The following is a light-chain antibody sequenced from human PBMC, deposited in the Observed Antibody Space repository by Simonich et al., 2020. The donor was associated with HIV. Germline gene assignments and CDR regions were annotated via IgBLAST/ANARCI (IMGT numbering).Light chain of an antibody. CDR1: QSLLHSNGYNY. CDR3: MQALQTPRT. V-gene: IGKV2-28*01. J-gene: IGKJ1*01. CDR2: LGS. Sequence: DIVMTKSPLLLPVTPGEPASISCRTSQSLLHSNGYNYLDWYLQKPGQSPQLLIYLGSNRASGVPDRFSGSGSGTDFTLKISRVEAEDVGVYYCMQALQTPRTFGQGTKVEIK.